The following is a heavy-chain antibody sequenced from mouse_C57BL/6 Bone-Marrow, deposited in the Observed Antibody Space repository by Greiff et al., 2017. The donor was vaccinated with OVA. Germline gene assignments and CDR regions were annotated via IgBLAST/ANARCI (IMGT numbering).Heavy chain of an antibody. D-gene: IGHD4-1*01. V-gene: IGHV5-15*01. J-gene: IGHJ1*03. CDR1: GFTFSDYG. Sequence: EVKVVESGGGLVQPGGSLKLSCAASGFTFSDYGMAWVRQAPRKGPEWVAFISNLAYSIYYADTVTGRFTISIENAKNTLYLEMSSLRSEDTAMYYCARQLGRDWYFDVWGTGTTVTVSS. CDR3: ARQLGRDWYFDV. CDR2: ISNLAYSI.